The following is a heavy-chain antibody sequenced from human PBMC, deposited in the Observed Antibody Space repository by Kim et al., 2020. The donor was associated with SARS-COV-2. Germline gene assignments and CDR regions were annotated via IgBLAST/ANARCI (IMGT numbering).Heavy chain of an antibody. CDR3: ARDMIVGAEYYYYYYGMDV. Sequence: GGSLRLSCAASGFTVSSNYMSWVRQAPGKGLEWVSVIYSGGSTYYADSVKGRFTISRDNSKNTLYLQMNSLRAEDTAVYYCARDMIVGAEYYYYYYGMDVWGQGTTVTVSS. J-gene: IGHJ6*02. CDR2: IYSGGST. CDR1: GFTVSSNY. V-gene: IGHV3-53*01. D-gene: IGHD1-26*01.